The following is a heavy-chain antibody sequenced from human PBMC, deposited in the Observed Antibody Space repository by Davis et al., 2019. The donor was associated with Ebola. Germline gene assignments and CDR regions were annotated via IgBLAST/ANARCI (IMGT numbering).Heavy chain of an antibody. D-gene: IGHD3-3*01. CDR2: IYPGDSDT. CDR1: GYSFTSYW. Sequence: GESLKISCKGSGYSFTSYWIGWVRQMPGKGLEWMGIIYPGDSDTRYSPSFQGQVTISADKSISTAYLQWSSLKASDTAMYYCARQRDFWSGGLEYYYYGMDVWGQGTTVTVSS. CDR3: ARQRDFWSGGLEYYYYGMDV. V-gene: IGHV5-51*01. J-gene: IGHJ6*02.